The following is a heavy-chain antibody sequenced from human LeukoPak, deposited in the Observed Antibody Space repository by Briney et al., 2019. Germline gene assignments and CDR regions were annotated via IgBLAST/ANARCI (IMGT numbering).Heavy chain of an antibody. Sequence: SETLSLTCTVSGGSISSYYWSWIRQPPGKGLEWIGYIYYSGSINYNPSLKSRVTISVDTSMNQFSLKLSSVTAADTAVYYCAREPYYYGSGRGFDYWGQGTLVTVSS. CDR1: GGSISSYY. CDR3: AREPYYYGSGRGFDY. CDR2: IYYSGSI. V-gene: IGHV4-59*01. J-gene: IGHJ4*02. D-gene: IGHD3-10*01.